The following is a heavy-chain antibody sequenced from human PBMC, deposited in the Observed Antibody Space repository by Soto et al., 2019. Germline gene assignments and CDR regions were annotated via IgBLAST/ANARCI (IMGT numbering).Heavy chain of an antibody. CDR2: IYYSGST. CDR1: GGSISSYY. D-gene: IGHD3-10*01. Sequence: SETLSLTCTVSGGSISSYYWSWIRQPPGKGLEWIGYIYYSGSTNYNPSLKSRVTISVDTSKNQFSLKLSSVTAADTAVYYCAREGVVVDFDYWGQGTLVTVSS. V-gene: IGHV4-59*01. CDR3: AREGVVVDFDY. J-gene: IGHJ4*02.